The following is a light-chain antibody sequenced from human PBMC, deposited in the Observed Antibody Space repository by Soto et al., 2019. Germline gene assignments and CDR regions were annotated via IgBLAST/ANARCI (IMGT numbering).Light chain of an antibody. V-gene: IGKV3D-20*01. CDR3: QQFDNLIT. Sequence: EIVLTQSPATLSLSPRERATLSCGASQRISNNYLAWYQQKPGLAPRLLIYDASNRAAGIPDRFSGSGSGTDFTLTISRLEPEDFAVYYCQQFDNLITFGGGTKVEIK. CDR1: QRISNNY. CDR2: DAS. J-gene: IGKJ4*01.